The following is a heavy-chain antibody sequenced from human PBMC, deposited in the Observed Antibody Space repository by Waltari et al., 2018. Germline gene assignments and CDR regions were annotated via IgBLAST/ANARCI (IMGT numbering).Heavy chain of an antibody. CDR1: GGSISSYY. CDR3: ASQPRMAGYYYYYMDV. CDR2: IYTSGRS. Sequence: QVQLQESGPGLVKPSETLSLTCTVSGGSISSYYWSWLRQPAGKGLEWIGRIYTSGRSNYNTNLKRRVNRAVDTSKNQCSMKRSSVTAADTAVYYCASQPRMAGYYYYYMDVWGKGTTVTVSS. J-gene: IGHJ6*03. D-gene: IGHD6-19*01. V-gene: IGHV4-4*07.